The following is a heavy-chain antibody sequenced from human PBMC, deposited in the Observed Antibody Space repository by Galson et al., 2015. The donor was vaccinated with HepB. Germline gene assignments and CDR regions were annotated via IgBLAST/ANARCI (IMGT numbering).Heavy chain of an antibody. CDR1: GFTLKTYW. CDR3: ARGWYLFDN. CDR2: CNGDGSST. V-gene: IGHV3-74*01. D-gene: IGHD6-13*01. Sequence: SLRLSCAASGFTLKTYWMHWVRQAPGKGLVWVSRCNGDGSSTNYADSVRGRFTISRDNAKKMLYLQMNSLRAEDTAVYFCARGWYLFDNWGQGTLVSVS. J-gene: IGHJ4*02.